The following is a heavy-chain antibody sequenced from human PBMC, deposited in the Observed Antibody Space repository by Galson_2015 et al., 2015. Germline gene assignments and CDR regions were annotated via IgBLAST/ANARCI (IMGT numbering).Heavy chain of an antibody. CDR1: GFTFSDSY. CDR3: ARARGAYAFDI. Sequence: SLRLSCAASGFTFSDSYMSWIRQASGKGPECVSYISNSGSTMYYADTVKGRFIISRDNAKNSLYLQMNSLSAEDTPVHYCARARGAYAFDIWGQGTMVTVSS. J-gene: IGHJ3*02. V-gene: IGHV3-11*01. D-gene: IGHD1-26*01. CDR2: ISNSGSTM.